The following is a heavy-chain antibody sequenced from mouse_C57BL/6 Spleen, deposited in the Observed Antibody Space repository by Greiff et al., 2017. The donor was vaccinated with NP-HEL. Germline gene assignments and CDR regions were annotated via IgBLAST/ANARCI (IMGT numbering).Heavy chain of an antibody. CDR2: INYDGSST. CDR1: GFTFSDYY. D-gene: IGHD1-1*01. V-gene: IGHV5-16*01. Sequence: EVQRVESEGGLVQPGSSMKLSCTASGFTFSDYYMAWVRQVPEKGLEWVANINYDGSSTYYLDSLKSRFIISRDNAKNILYLQMSSLKSEDTATYYCAREGGYGSSYRWYFDVWGTGTTVTVSS. CDR3: AREGGYGSSYRWYFDV. J-gene: IGHJ1*03.